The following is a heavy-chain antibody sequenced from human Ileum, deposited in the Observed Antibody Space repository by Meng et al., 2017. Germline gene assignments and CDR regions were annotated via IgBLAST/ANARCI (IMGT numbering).Heavy chain of an antibody. CDR2: IYESGTT. J-gene: IGHJ4*02. CDR3: ARVSYNKGSPKFDS. D-gene: IGHD1-14*01. V-gene: IGHV4-4*02. CDR1: GDSIRNGNW. Sequence: QVQVRGSGLGRVRPSVTLSLSCSVSGDSIRNGNWWSWVRQPPGKGLEWIGEIYESGTTNYNPSLKSRVTISVDKSKNEFSLKLSSVTAADTALYYCARVSYNKGSPKFDSWGQGTLVTVSS.